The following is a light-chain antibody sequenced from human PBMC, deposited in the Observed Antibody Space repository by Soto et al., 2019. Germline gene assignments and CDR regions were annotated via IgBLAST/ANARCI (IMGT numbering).Light chain of an antibody. CDR2: RAS. CDR3: QQYVTSPWT. J-gene: IGKJ1*01. Sequence: EIVLTQSPGTLSLSPGERATLSCRASQTVGGSYLAWFQQKPGQAPRLLIYRASSRATGIPDRFSGSGSGTDFTLTISRLEPEDCAVYYCQQYVTSPWTLGQGTKVEIK. CDR1: QTVGGSY. V-gene: IGKV3-20*01.